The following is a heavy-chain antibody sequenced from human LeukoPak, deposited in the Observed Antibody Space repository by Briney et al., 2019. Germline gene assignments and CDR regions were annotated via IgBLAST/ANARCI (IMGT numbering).Heavy chain of an antibody. D-gene: IGHD6-19*01. Sequence: PAGGSLRLSCAASGFTSGSYWMSWVRQAPGKGLQWVANIKHDGSESNYMESVKRRFTISRDNAKNSLHLQMNNLRAEDTAVYYCGAGSGWSTEFWGQGTLVTVSS. V-gene: IGHV3-7*03. CDR2: IKHDGSES. J-gene: IGHJ4*02. CDR1: GFTSGSYW. CDR3: GAGSGWSTEF.